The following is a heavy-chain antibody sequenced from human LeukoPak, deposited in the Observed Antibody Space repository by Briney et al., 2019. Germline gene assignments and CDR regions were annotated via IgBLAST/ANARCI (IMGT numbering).Heavy chain of an antibody. J-gene: IGHJ4*02. CDR1: GGSIISSNW. V-gene: IGHV4-4*02. Sequence: PSETLSLTCTVSGGSIISSNWWSWVRQPPVKGLEWIGEIYHSGTTNYNPSLKSRVTISIDKSENQLSLKLSSVTAADTAVYFCARDPYCTGGSCYHRFDYWGQGTLVTVSS. CDR2: IYHSGTT. D-gene: IGHD2-15*01. CDR3: ARDPYCTGGSCYHRFDY.